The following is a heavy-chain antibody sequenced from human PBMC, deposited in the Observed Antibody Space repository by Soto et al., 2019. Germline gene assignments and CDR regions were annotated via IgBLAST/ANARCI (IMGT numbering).Heavy chain of an antibody. V-gene: IGHV5-10-1*01. CDR1: GYSFTTYW. D-gene: IGHD1-26*01. Sequence: PGESLKISCKGSGYSFTTYWISWVRQMAGKGLEWMGRIDPSDSYTNYSPSFQGHVTISADKSISTAYLQWSSLKASDTAMYYCVRLGSGSVASDICGQGTIVTVSS. CDR2: IDPSDSYT. J-gene: IGHJ3*02. CDR3: VRLGSGSVASDI.